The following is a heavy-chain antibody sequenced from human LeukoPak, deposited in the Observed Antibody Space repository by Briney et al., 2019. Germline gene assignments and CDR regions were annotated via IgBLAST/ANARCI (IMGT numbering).Heavy chain of an antibody. CDR3: ARGPGQLGRTPPRGWFDP. V-gene: IGHV4-59*01. CDR2: IYYSGST. CDR1: GGSISSYY. D-gene: IGHD6-6*01. J-gene: IGHJ5*02. Sequence: PSETLSLTCTVSGGSISSYYWSWIRQPPGKGLEWIGYIYYSGSTNYNPSLKSRVTISVDTSKNQFSLKLSSVTAADTAVYYCARGPGQLGRTPPRGWFDPWGQGTLVTVSS.